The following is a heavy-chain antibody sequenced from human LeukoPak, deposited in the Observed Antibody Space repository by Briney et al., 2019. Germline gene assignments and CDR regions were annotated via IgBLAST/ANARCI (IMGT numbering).Heavy chain of an antibody. CDR3: ARPSNGYSYGFDY. CDR2: ISAYNGNT. CDR1: GGTFSSYA. J-gene: IGHJ4*02. D-gene: IGHD5-18*01. Sequence: ASVKVSCKASGGTFSSYAISWVRQAPGQGLEWIGWISAYNGNTNYAQKLQGRVTMTTDTSTSTAYMELRSLRSDDTAVYYCARPSNGYSYGFDYWGQGTLVTVSS. V-gene: IGHV1-18*01.